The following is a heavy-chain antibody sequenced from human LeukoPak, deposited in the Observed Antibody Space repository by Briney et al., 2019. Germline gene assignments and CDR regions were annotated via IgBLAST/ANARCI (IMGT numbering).Heavy chain of an antibody. CDR1: GFTFSSYG. CDR2: MSNDGSNK. Sequence: GGSLRLSCAASGFTFSSYGMHWVRQTPGKGLEWVTVMSNDGSNKYYTDSVKGRFTISRDSAKDTLYLHMNSLSPDDTGVYFCAKDKYDTSGMFDYWGQGNLVTVSS. J-gene: IGHJ4*02. V-gene: IGHV3-30*18. CDR3: AKDKYDTSGMFDY. D-gene: IGHD3-22*01.